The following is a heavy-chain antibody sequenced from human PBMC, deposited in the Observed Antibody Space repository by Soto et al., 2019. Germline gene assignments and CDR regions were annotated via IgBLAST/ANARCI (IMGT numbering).Heavy chain of an antibody. D-gene: IGHD3-22*01. J-gene: IGHJ1*01. CDR2: IVVGSGNT. V-gene: IGHV1-58*01. CDR1: GFTFTSSA. CDR3: AASYDSSGYQNRGWYFQH. Sequence: SVKVSCKASGFTFTSSAVQWVRQARGQRLEWIGWIVVGSGNTNYAQKFQERVTITRDMSTSTAYMELSSLRSEDTAVYYCAASYDSSGYQNRGWYFQHWGQGTLVTVSS.